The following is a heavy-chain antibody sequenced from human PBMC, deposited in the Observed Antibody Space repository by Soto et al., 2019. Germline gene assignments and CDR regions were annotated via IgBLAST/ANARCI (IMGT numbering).Heavy chain of an antibody. J-gene: IGHJ6*03. CDR2: INAGNGNT. CDR3: AREDSSSWSPDYYYYMDV. Sequence: ASVKVSCKASGYTFTSCAMHWVRQAPGQRLEWMGWINAGNGNTKYSQKFQGRVTITRDTSASTAYMELSSLRSEDTAVYYCAREDSSSWSPDYYYYMDVWGKGTTVTVSS. D-gene: IGHD6-13*01. CDR1: GYTFTSCA. V-gene: IGHV1-3*01.